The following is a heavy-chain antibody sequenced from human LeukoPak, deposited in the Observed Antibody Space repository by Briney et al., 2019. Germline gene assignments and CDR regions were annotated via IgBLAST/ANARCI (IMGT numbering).Heavy chain of an antibody. CDR1: GGSISSYY. CDR2: IYTSGST. D-gene: IGHD2-2*01. V-gene: IGHV4-4*07. J-gene: IGHJ3*02. CDR3: ARAYCSSTSCYGYDAFDI. Sequence: PSETLSLTCTVSGGSISSYYWSWIRQPAGKGLEWIGRIYTSGSTYYNPSLKSRVTISVDTSKNQFSLKLSSVTAADTAVYYCARAYCSSTSCYGYDAFDIWGQGTMVTVSS.